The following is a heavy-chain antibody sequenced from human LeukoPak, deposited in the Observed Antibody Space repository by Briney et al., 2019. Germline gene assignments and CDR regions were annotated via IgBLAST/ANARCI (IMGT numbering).Heavy chain of an antibody. CDR2: VTGSGGST. V-gene: IGHV3-23*01. D-gene: IGHD6-19*01. J-gene: IGHJ4*02. CDR1: GFTFSSYA. CDR3: AKGSTEQWLVDY. Sequence: SGGSLRLSCAASGFTFSSYAMSWVRQAPGKGLEWVSVVTGSGGSTYYADSVKGRFTISRDNSKNTLYLQMNNLRAEDTAVYYCAKGSTEQWLVDYWGQGTLVTVSS.